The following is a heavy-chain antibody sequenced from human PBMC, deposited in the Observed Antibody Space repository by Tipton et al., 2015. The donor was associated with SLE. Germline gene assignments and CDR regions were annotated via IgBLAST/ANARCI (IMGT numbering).Heavy chain of an antibody. V-gene: IGHV4-61*08. J-gene: IGHJ4*02. CDR2: IYYSGST. Sequence: TLSLTCTVSGGSISSGDYYWSWIRQPPGKGLEWIGYIYYSGSTNYNPSLKSRVTISVDTSKNQFSLKLSSVTAADTAVYYCARGSRYSGYDYPYYFDYWGQGTLVTVSS. CDR1: GGSISSGDYY. CDR3: ARGSRYSGYDYPYYFDY. D-gene: IGHD5-12*01.